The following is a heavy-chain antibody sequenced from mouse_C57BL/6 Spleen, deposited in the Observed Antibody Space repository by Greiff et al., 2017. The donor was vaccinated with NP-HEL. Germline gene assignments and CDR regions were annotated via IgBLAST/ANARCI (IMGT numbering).Heavy chain of an antibody. D-gene: IGHD1-1*01. V-gene: IGHV5-4*01. CDR3: ARDGYYGGGYAMDY. J-gene: IGHJ4*01. CDR1: GFTFSSYA. CDR2: ISDGGSYT. Sequence: EVQLVESGGGLVKPGESLKLSCAASGFTFSSYAMSWVRQTPEKRLEWVATISDGGSYTYYPDNVKGRFTISRDNAKNNLYLQMSHLKSEDTAMYYCARDGYYGGGYAMDYWGQGTSVTVSS.